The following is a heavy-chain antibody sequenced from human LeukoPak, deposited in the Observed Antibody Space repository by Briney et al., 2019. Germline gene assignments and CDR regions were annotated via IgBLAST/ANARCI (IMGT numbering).Heavy chain of an antibody. CDR3: ARDLWGWGSDYLDY. D-gene: IGHD4/OR15-4a*01. Sequence: ASVKVSCKASGYTFTDYYVHWVRPVPGQGLEWMGRISPNSGATNYAEKFRGRVTMARDTSINTVYMEMSSLRSDDTAVYYCARDLWGWGSDYLDYWGQGTLVTVSS. J-gene: IGHJ4*02. CDR2: ISPNSGAT. V-gene: IGHV1-2*06. CDR1: GYTFTDYY.